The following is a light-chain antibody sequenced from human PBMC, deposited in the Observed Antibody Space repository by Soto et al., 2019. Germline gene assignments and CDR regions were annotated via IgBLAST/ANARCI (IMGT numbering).Light chain of an antibody. V-gene: IGKV3D-11*01. J-gene: IGKJ4*01. CDR3: QQRSYWR. CDR1: QGISRY. CDR2: NAS. Sequence: EMVLTQSPAPLSLSPGETATLSCKTSQGISRYLAWYQQRPGQAPRLLIYNASTRATGVPARFSGNGSRTDFTLTIARLEPEDFAVYHCQQRSYWRFGGGTRVQIK.